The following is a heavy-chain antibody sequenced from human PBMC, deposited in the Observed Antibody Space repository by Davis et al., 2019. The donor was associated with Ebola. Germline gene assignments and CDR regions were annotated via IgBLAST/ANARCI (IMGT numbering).Heavy chain of an antibody. CDR1: GFTSSSYS. D-gene: IGHD6-6*01. V-gene: IGHV3-48*01. CDR2: ISSSSSTI. Sequence: PGGSLRPSCAASGFTSSSYSMNWVRQAPGKGLEWVSYISSSSSTIYYADSVKGRFTISRDNAKNSLYLQMNSLRAEDTALYYCAKDASTNYYYYYGMDVWGQGTTVTVSS. CDR3: AKDASTNYYYYYGMDV. J-gene: IGHJ6*02.